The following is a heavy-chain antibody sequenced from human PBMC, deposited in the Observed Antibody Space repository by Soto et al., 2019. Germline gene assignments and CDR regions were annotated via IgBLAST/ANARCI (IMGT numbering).Heavy chain of an antibody. D-gene: IGHD3-10*01. CDR2: INHSGST. CDR3: ARVGFKSFGEFLERWFAP. CDR1: GGSFSGYY. V-gene: IGHV4-34*01. Sequence: SETLSLTCAVYGGSFSGYYWSWIRQPPGKGLEWIGEINHSGSTNYNPSLKSRVTISVDTSKNQFSLKLSSVTAADTAVYYCARVGFKSFGEFLERWFAPWGQGTLVTVSS. J-gene: IGHJ5*02.